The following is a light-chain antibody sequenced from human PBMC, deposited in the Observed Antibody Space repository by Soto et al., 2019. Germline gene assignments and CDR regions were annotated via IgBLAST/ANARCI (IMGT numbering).Light chain of an antibody. CDR2: AAS. V-gene: IGKV3-20*01. CDR1: QSVSSSY. Sequence: IVLAQSPGTLSLSPGERATLSCRANQSVSSSYLVWYQQKPGQAPRLLIYAASSRATGIPDRFSGGGSGTDFTLSISRLEPEDFAVYYCQHYGGSPLFGPGTKVDIK. J-gene: IGKJ3*01. CDR3: QHYGGSPL.